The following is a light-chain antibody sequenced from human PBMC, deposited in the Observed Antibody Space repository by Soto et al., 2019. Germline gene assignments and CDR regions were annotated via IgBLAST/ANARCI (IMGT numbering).Light chain of an antibody. Sequence: QLVLTQSSSASASLGSSVKLTCTLSSGHISYSIAWHQQQPGKAPRYLMNLESSGGYNRGSGVPDRFSGSSSGADRYLTISSLQSEDEADYYCETWDSNTRVFGGGTKVTVL. CDR1: SGHISYS. CDR3: ETWDSNTRV. J-gene: IGLJ2*01. CDR2: LESSGGY. V-gene: IGLV4-60*03.